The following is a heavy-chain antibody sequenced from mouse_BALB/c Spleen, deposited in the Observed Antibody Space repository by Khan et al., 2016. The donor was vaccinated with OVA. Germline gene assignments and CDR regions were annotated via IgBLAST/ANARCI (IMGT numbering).Heavy chain of an antibody. CDR3: ARAVTITTVVATDFDY. CDR1: GYSITSDYA. V-gene: IGHV3-2*02. CDR2: ISYSGRT. D-gene: IGHD1-1*01. Sequence: EVQLQESGPGLVKPSQSLSLTCTVTGYSITSDYAWNWIRQFPGNKLEWVGYISYSGRTSYNPSLKRRTSITRDTSNNQFFLQLNSVTTEDTATYYCARAVTITTVVATDFDYWGQGTTLTVSS. J-gene: IGHJ2*01.